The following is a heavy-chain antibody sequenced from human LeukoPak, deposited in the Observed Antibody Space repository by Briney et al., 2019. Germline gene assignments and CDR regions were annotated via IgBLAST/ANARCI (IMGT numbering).Heavy chain of an antibody. CDR1: GGSISSYY. CDR3: ARGPSGPTSRWCSSGWYAG. CDR2: IYTSGST. V-gene: IGHV4-4*07. D-gene: IGHD6-19*01. Sequence: SETLSLTCTVSGGSISSYYWSWIRQPAGKGLEWIGRIYTSGSTNYNPSLKSRVTMSVDTSKNQFSLKLSSVTAADTAVYYCARGPSGPTSRWCSSGWYAGWGQGTLVTVSS. J-gene: IGHJ4*02.